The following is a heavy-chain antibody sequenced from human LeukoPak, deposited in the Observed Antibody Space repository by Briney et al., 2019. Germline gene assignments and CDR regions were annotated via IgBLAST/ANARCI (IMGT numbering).Heavy chain of an antibody. J-gene: IGHJ4*02. CDR2: ISGSGGIT. D-gene: IGHD3-10*01. Sequence: GGSLRLSCAASGFTFSSYSMNWVRQAPGKGLEWVSAISGSGGITYYADSVKGRFTISRDNSKNTLYLQMNSLRAEDTAVYYCARAKPKNMVRGLIMRRESRYYFDYWGQGTLVTVSS. CDR3: ARAKPKNMVRGLIMRRESRYYFDY. V-gene: IGHV3-23*01. CDR1: GFTFSSYS.